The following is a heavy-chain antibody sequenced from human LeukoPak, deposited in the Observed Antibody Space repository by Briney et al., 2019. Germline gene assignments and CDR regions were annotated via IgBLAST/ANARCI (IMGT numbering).Heavy chain of an antibody. CDR2: INPSDGTT. J-gene: IGHJ4*02. V-gene: IGHV1-46*01. CDR3: ARINCDDDCHNSIY. D-gene: IGHD2-21*01. Sequence: ASVKVSCKAFGYTFTTHHVHWVRQAPGQGLEWMGIINPSDGTTRYAQNFQGRVTMTRDTSTNTVYMEVTSLTSDDTAVYYCARINCDDDCHNSIYWGQGTLITVSS. CDR1: GYTFTTHH.